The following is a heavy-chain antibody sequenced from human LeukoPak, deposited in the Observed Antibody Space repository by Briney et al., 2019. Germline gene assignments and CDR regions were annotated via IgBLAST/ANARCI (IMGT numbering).Heavy chain of an antibody. D-gene: IGHD3-10*01. CDR2: FYDTRSP. V-gene: IGHV4-59*01. CDR3: ARGRGSLTY. J-gene: IGHJ4*02. CDR1: GGSISLYY. Sequence: SETLSLTCTVSGGSISLYYRSWIRQPPGKGLEWIGYFYDTRSPKYNPSLERRVTISVDMSRNQFSLNLTSVTDAYTAVYYCARGRGSLTYWGQGTLATVSS.